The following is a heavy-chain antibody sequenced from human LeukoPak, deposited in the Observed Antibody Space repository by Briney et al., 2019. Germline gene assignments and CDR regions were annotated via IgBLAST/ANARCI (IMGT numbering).Heavy chain of an antibody. D-gene: IGHD2-21*01. CDR2: IKPDGSEI. CDR3: ARARSGGDCFDY. J-gene: IGHJ4*02. Sequence: GGSLRLSCEASGFSFSRYWMSWVRQAPVRGLEWVANIKPDGSEIYYVDSVKGRFTISRDNAKNSLYLQMNSLRAEDTAVYYCARARSGGDCFDYWGQGTLVTVSS. V-gene: IGHV3-7*01. CDR1: GFSFSRYW.